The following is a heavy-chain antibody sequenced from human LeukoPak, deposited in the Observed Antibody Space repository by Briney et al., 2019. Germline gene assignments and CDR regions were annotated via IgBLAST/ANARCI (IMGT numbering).Heavy chain of an antibody. D-gene: IGHD6-13*01. V-gene: IGHV5-51*01. Sequence: GESLKISCKGSGYSFTSYWIGWVRQMPGKGLEWMGIIYPGDSDTRYSPSFQGQVTISADKSISTAYLQWSSLKASDTAMYYCARQVRGGPAAGSDDAFDIWGQGTMVTVSS. CDR1: GYSFTSYW. J-gene: IGHJ3*02. CDR3: ARQVRGGPAAGSDDAFDI. CDR2: IYPGDSDT.